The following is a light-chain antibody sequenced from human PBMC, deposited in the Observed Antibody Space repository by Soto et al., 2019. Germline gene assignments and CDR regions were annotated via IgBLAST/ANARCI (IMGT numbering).Light chain of an antibody. V-gene: IGKV1-9*01. CDR1: QGISSY. CDR2: AAS. CDR3: QQLNSYPQT. J-gene: IGKJ3*01. Sequence: DTEVTQSPATLSAAVGDIVTITCRASQGISSYLAWYQQKPGKAPKLLVYAASTLQSGVPSRFSGSGSGTEFTLTISSLQPEDFATYYCQQLNSYPQTFGPGTKVDIK.